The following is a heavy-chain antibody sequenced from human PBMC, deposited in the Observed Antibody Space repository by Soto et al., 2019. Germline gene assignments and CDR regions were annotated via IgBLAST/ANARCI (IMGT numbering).Heavy chain of an antibody. J-gene: IGHJ6*02. Sequence: GESLKISCKGSGYRFASYWVAWVRQMPGKGLEWMGIIYPGDSDTRYSPSFQGLVTMSVDKSTSTAYLQLNSPRAADTAVYYCARQGSSGYYYYGMDVWGQGTTVTVSS. V-gene: IGHV5-51*01. CDR2: IYPGDSDT. CDR3: ARQGSSGYYYYGMDV. CDR1: GYRFASYW. D-gene: IGHD3-3*01.